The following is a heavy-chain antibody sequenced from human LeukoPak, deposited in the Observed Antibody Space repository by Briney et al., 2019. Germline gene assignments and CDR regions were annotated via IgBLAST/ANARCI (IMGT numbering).Heavy chain of an antibody. CDR3: ARQGIAVAGADY. CDR1: GGSISSSSYY. V-gene: IGHV4-39*01. J-gene: IGHJ4*02. D-gene: IGHD6-19*01. CDR2: IYYSGST. Sequence: SETLSLTCTVSGGSISSSSYYWGWIRQPPGKGLEWIGSIYYSGSTYYNPSLKSRVTISVDTSKNQFSLKLSSVTAADTAVYYCARQGIAVAGADYWGQETLVTVPS.